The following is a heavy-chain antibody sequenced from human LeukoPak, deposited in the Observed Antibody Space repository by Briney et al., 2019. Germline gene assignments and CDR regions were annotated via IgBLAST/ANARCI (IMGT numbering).Heavy chain of an antibody. D-gene: IGHD2-21*02. CDR1: GFSLSTSGVG. J-gene: IGHJ4*02. V-gene: IGHV2-5*01. CDR2: IYWNDDK. CDR3: ARTNCGGDCFYFDY. Sequence: SGPTLVNPTQTLTLTCTFSGFSLSTSGVGVGWIRQPPGKALEWLALIYWNDDKRYSPSLKSRLTITKDTSKNQVVLTMTNMDPVGTATYYCARTNCGGDCFYFDYWGQGTLVTVSS.